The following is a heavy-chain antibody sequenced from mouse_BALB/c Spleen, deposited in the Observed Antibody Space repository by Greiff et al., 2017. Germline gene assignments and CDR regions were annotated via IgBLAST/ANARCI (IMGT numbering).Heavy chain of an antibody. CDR2: INPGSGST. J-gene: IGHJ3*01. CDR1: GYAFTNYL. V-gene: IGHV1-54*01. D-gene: IGHD4-1*01. Sequence: QVHVKQSGAELVRPGTSVKVSCKASGYAFTNYLIEWVKQRPGQGLEWIGVINPGSGSTNYNEKFKSKATLTVDRSSSTDYRQLSSLASEDSALYSYARDELVFDYWGQGTLVTVSA. CDR3: ARDELVFDY.